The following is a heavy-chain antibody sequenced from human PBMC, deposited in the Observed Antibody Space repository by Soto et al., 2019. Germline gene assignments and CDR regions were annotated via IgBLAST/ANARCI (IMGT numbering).Heavy chain of an antibody. CDR3: ARWWSGSRQGFDP. V-gene: IGHV4-34*09. Sequence: PSETLSLTCAVYGGSFSGYYWSWIRQPPGKGLEWIGEIYYSGSTYYNPSLKSRVTISVDTSKNQFSLKLSSVTAADTAVYYCARWWSGSRQGFDPWGQGTLVTVSS. J-gene: IGHJ5*02. D-gene: IGHD3-3*01. CDR2: IYYSGST. CDR1: GGSFSGYY.